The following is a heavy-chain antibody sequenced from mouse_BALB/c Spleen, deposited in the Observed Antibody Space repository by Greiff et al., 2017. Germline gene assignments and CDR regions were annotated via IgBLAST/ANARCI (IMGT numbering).Heavy chain of an antibody. J-gene: IGHJ2*01. CDR3: ARDGDYESY. V-gene: IGHV3-6*02. Sequence: EVQLQQSGPGLVKPSQSLSLTCSVTGYSITSGYYWNWIRQFPGNKLEWMGYISYDGSNNYNPSLKNRISITRDTSKNQFFLKLNSVTTEDTATYYCARDGDYESYWGQGTTLTVSS. D-gene: IGHD2-4*01. CDR2: ISYDGSN. CDR1: GYSITSGYY.